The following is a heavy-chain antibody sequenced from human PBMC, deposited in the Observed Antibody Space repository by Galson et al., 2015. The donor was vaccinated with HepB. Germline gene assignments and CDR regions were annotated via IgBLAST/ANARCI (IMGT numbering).Heavy chain of an antibody. D-gene: IGHD6-19*01. CDR1: GGSFSGYY. CDR2: INHSGST. V-gene: IGHV4-34*01. Sequence: LSLTCAVYGGSFSGYYWGWIRQPPGKGLEWIGEINHSGSTNYNPSLKSRVTISVDTSKNQFSLKLSSVTAADTAVYYCARPGHIAVAGTGHWFDPWGQGTLVTVSS. J-gene: IGHJ5*02. CDR3: ARPGHIAVAGTGHWFDP.